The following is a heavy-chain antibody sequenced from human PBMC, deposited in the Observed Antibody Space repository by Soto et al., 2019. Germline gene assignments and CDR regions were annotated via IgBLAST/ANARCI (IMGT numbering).Heavy chain of an antibody. D-gene: IGHD3-22*01. V-gene: IGHV1-18*01. Sequence: QVQLVQSGAGVKKPGASVKVSCEASGYTFTDYFIHWVRQAPGQGLEWMGWISAYNGNTNYAQKLQGRVTMTTDTSTSTAYMELRSLRSDDTAVYYCARDITMIVEPRFDYWGQGTLVTVSS. CDR3: ARDITMIVEPRFDY. CDR2: ISAYNGNT. J-gene: IGHJ4*02. CDR1: GYTFTDYF.